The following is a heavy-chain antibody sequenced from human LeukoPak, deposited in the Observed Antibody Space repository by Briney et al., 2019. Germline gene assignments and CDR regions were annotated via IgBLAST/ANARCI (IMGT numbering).Heavy chain of an antibody. Sequence: SETLSLTCTVSGDSIRSYYWSWIRQPPGKGLEWIGYIYYSGSTNYNPSLKSRVTISVDTSKNQFSLKLSSVTAADTAVYYCARGVVATTYEWYFDLWGRGTLVTVSS. D-gene: IGHD5-12*01. J-gene: IGHJ2*01. CDR1: GDSIRSYY. CDR2: IYYSGST. CDR3: ARGVVATTYEWYFDL. V-gene: IGHV4-59*08.